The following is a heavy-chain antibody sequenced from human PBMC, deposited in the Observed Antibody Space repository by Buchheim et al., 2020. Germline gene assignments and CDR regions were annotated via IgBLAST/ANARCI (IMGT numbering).Heavy chain of an antibody. Sequence: EVQLVESGGVLVQPGGSLRLSCAASGFTFSSYWMHWVRQAPGKGLVWVSRINSYGSSTTYAVSVKGRFTISRDNAKNTVYLQMNSLRAEDTAVYYCAREYITGTPTTGLGYWGQGTL. V-gene: IGHV3-74*01. CDR2: INSYGSST. CDR1: GFTFSSYW. J-gene: IGHJ4*02. D-gene: IGHD1-7*01. CDR3: AREYITGTPTTGLGY.